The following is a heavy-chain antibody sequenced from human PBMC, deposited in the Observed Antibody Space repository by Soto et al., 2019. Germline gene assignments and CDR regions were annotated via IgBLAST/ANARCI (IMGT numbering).Heavy chain of an antibody. CDR2: IIPIFGTA. CDR3: ARDRDYYDSSGYYSRVYGMDV. D-gene: IGHD3-22*01. J-gene: IGHJ6*02. CDR1: GGTFSSYA. Sequence: SLKVSCKASGGTFSSYAISWVRQAPGQGLEWMGGIIPIFGTANYAQKFQGRVTITADESTSTAYMELSSLRSEDTAVYYCARDRDYYDSSGYYSRVYGMDVWGQGTTVTVSS. V-gene: IGHV1-69*13.